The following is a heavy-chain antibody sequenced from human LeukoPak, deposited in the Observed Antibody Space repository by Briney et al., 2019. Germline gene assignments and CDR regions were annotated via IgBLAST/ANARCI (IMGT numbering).Heavy chain of an antibody. D-gene: IGHD4-23*01. CDR3: ASYGGSDY. CDR2: IYHSGST. CDR1: GYSISSGYY. Sequence: SETLSLTCTVSGYSISSGYYWGWIRQPPGKGLEWIGSIYHSGSTYYNPSLKSRVTISVDTSKNQFSLKLSSVTAADTAVYYCASYGGSDYWGQGTLVTVSS. J-gene: IGHJ4*02. V-gene: IGHV4-38-2*02.